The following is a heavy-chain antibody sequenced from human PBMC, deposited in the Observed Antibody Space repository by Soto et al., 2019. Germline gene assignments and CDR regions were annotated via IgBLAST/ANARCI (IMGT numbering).Heavy chain of an antibody. J-gene: IGHJ6*02. Sequence: EVQLVESGGGVVRPGGSLRLSCAASGFTFDDYGMSWVHQAPGKGLEWVSGINWNGGSTGYADSVKGRFTISRDNAKNSLYLQMNSLRAEDTALYYCARDHYYYDSSGYYIHYYYYGMDVWGQGTTVTVSS. CDR2: INWNGGST. CDR1: GFTFDDYG. CDR3: ARDHYYYDSSGYYIHYYYYGMDV. D-gene: IGHD3-22*01. V-gene: IGHV3-20*04.